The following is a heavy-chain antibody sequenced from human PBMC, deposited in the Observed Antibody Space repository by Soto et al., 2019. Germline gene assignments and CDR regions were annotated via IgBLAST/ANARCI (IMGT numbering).Heavy chain of an antibody. V-gene: IGHV4-30-4*01. CDR2: IYYSGST. Sequence: SETLSLTCTVSGGSISSGDYYWSWIRQPPGKGLEWIGYIYYSGSTYYNPSLKSRVTISVDTSKNQFSLKLSSVTAADTAVYYCARDLLPYYYDSSGYATGYWGQGTLVTVSS. J-gene: IGHJ4*02. CDR1: GGSISSGDYY. D-gene: IGHD3-22*01. CDR3: ARDLLPYYYDSSGYATGY.